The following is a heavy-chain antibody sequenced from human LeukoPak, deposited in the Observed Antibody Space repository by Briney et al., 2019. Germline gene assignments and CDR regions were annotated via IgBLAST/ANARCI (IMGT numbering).Heavy chain of an antibody. CDR2: ISYSGDTT. CDR3: AKDCYGSGSYYNPLGY. J-gene: IGHJ4*02. D-gene: IGHD3-10*01. Sequence: GGSLRLSCAASGFTFSRYAMSWVRQAPGKGLEWVSGISYSGDTTYYADSVKGRFAISRDNSKNTLYLQMNSLRAEDTAVYYCAKDCYGSGSYYNPLGYWGQGTLVTVSS. CDR1: GFTFSRYA. V-gene: IGHV3-23*01.